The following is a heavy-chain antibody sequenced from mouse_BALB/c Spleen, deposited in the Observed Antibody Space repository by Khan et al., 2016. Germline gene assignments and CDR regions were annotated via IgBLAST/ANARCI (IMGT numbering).Heavy chain of an antibody. CDR2: IYPGDGDT. J-gene: IGHJ1*01. V-gene: IGHV1-87*01. D-gene: IGHD1-1*01. CDR1: GYTFTNYW. CDR3: ASHYYGSTKWYFDV. Sequence: QVQLQQPGAELARPGTSVKLSCKASGYTFTNYWMQWVKQRPGQGLEWIGAIYPGDGDTRFTQKFKDKATLTADKSSRTAYMQLSNLASEDSAVYYCASHYYGSTKWYFDVWGAGTTVIVSS.